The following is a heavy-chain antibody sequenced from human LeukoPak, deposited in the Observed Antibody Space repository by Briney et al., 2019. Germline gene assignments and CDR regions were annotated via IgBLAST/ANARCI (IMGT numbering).Heavy chain of an antibody. J-gene: IGHJ5*02. CDR3: ARIYCSGGSCYQMYNWFDP. Sequence: ASVKVSCKASGYTFTSYDINWVRQATGQGLEWMGWMNPNSGNTGYAQKFQGRVTMTRNTSRSTAYMELSSLRSEDTAVYYCARIYCSGGSCYQMYNWFDPWGQGTLVTVSS. CDR1: GYTFTSYD. CDR2: MNPNSGNT. D-gene: IGHD2-15*01. V-gene: IGHV1-8*01.